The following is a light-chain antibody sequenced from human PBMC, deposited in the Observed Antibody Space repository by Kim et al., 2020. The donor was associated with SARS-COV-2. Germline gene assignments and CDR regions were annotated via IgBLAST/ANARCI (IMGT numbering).Light chain of an antibody. CDR2: EAS. CDR3: QQTHGFPLT. CDR1: QDISSW. Sequence: ASVGTRVTITCRASQDISSWLAWYQQKPGKAPKVLIYEASNLQSGVPSRFSGSGSGTDFTLTINGLQPEDFATYYCQQTHGFPLTFGGGTKVDIK. J-gene: IGKJ4*01. V-gene: IGKV1D-12*01.